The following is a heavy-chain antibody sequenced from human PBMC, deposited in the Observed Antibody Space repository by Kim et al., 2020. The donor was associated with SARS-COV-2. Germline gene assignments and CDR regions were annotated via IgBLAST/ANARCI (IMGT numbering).Heavy chain of an antibody. V-gene: IGHV3-33*01. CDR3: ARDRVGSGWDYYFDY. CDR2: LWYVGSKK. Sequence: GLEWVAVLWYVGSKKYDSDSVKGRITISRDDSKNTLYLQMNSLRAGGTAVYYCARDRVGSGWDYYFDYWGQGTLVTVSS. D-gene: IGHD6-19*01. J-gene: IGHJ4*02.